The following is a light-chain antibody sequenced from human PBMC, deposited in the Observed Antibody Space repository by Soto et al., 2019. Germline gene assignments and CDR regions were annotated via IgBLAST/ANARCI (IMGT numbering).Light chain of an antibody. Sequence: QAVVTQEPSLTVSPGGTVTLTCDSSTGAVTSGHYPYWFQQKPGQAPRTLIYETSNKHSWTPARFSGSLLGGKAALTLSGAQPEDEADYYCLLSYSGGVVFGGGTKLTVL. J-gene: IGLJ2*01. CDR2: ETS. V-gene: IGLV7-46*01. CDR1: TGAVTSGHY. CDR3: LLSYSGGVV.